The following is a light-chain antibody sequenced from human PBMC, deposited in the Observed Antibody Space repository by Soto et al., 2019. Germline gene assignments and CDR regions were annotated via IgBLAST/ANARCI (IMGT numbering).Light chain of an antibody. J-gene: IGLJ1*01. V-gene: IGLV2-14*01. CDR3: SSYTSSSLYV. CDR1: SSDVGGYNY. CDR2: DVS. Sequence: QSVLTQPASVSGSPGQSITISCTGTSSDVGGYNYVSWYQQHPGKAPKLMIYDVSNRPSGVSNRFSGSKSGNTASLTISGLQAEDEDAYYCSSYTSSSLYVFGTGTKLTVL.